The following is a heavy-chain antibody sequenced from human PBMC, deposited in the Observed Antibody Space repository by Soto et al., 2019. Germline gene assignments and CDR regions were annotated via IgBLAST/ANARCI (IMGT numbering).Heavy chain of an antibody. CDR1: GFTLIGYA. CDR2: ISSNGVGT. Sequence: GGSLRLSCAASGFTLIGYAMDWVRKAPGKGLEYVSGISSNGVGTYYANSVQGRFTISRDNSKNTVYLQMGSLRPEDMAVYYCARRARPDFYYMDVWGKGTTVTVSS. V-gene: IGHV3-64*01. J-gene: IGHJ6*03. D-gene: IGHD6-6*01. CDR3: ARRARPDFYYMDV.